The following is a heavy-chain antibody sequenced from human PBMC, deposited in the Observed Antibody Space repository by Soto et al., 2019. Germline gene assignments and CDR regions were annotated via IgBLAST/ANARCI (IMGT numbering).Heavy chain of an antibody. CDR2: VYFSGST. V-gene: IGHV4-61*01. CDR3: ARGRIWFDT. Sequence: QVRLQESGPGLVKPSEALSLTCTVSGASVSTGSDYWSWIRLPPGKGLEWFGYVYFSGSTKYNPSLESRVTISVDTSKNQFSLRLSSVTAADTAVYYCARGRIWFDTWGQGDLVTVSS. J-gene: IGHJ5*02. CDR1: GASVSTGSDY.